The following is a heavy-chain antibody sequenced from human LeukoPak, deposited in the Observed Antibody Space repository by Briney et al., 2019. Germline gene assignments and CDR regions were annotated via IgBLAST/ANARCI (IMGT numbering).Heavy chain of an antibody. CDR2: IRYDGSNK. CDR3: AKGELRFLEWLCDY. CDR1: GFTFSSYG. V-gene: IGHV3-30*02. D-gene: IGHD3-3*01. Sequence: PGGSQRLSCAASGFTFSSYGMHWVRQAPGKGLEWVAFIRYDGSNKYYADSVKGRFTISRDNSKNTLYLQMNSLRAEDTAVYYCAKGELRFLEWLCDYWGQGTLVTVSS. J-gene: IGHJ4*02.